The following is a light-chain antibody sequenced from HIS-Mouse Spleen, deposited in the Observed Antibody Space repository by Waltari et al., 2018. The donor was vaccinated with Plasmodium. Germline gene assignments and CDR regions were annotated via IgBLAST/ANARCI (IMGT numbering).Light chain of an antibody. CDR3: AAWDDSLSGPV. CDR2: RNN. J-gene: IGLJ3*02. V-gene: IGLV1-47*01. Sequence: QSVLTQPPSASWTPGQRVTISCSGSSSNIGSNYVYWYQQLPGTAPKLLIDRNNQRPSGGPDRCSGSKAGTSASLAISGLRSEDEADYYCAAWDDSLSGPVFGGGTKLTVL. CDR1: SSNIGSNY.